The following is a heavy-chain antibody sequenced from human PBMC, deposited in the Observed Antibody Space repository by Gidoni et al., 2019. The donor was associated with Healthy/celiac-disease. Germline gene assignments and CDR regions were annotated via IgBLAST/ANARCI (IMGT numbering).Heavy chain of an antibody. J-gene: IGHJ4*02. D-gene: IGHD3-22*01. Sequence: QVQLVQSGAEVKKPGASVKVSCKASGYTFTSYGISWVRQAPGQGLEWMGWISAYNGNTNYAQKLQGRVTMTTDTSTNTAYMELRSLRSDDTAVYYCARASDSSGYYAGGAYFDYWGQGTLVTVSS. V-gene: IGHV1-18*01. CDR3: ARASDSSGYYAGGAYFDY. CDR2: ISAYNGNT. CDR1: GYTFTSYG.